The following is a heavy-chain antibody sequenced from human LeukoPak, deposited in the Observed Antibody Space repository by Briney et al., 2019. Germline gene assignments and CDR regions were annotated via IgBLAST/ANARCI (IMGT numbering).Heavy chain of an antibody. CDR3: AKAGSSGYYYQFDY. Sequence: GGSLRLSCAASGFTFSSYAMSWVRQAPGKGLEWVSAISGSGGSTYYADSVKGRFTISRDNSKNTLYVQMNSLRAEDTAVYYCAKAGSSGYYYQFDYWGQGTLVTVSS. J-gene: IGHJ4*02. CDR1: GFTFSSYA. CDR2: ISGSGGST. V-gene: IGHV3-23*01. D-gene: IGHD3-22*01.